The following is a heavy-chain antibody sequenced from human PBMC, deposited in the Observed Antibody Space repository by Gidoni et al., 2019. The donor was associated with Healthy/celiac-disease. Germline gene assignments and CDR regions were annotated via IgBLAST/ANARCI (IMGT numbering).Heavy chain of an antibody. Sequence: EVQLLESGGGLVQPGGSLRLSCAASGFTFSSYARGWVRQAPGKGLEWVSAISGSGGSTYYADSVKGRFTISRDNSKNTLYLQMNSLRAEDTAVYYCAKDHKTTVAKIVAEYFQHWGQGTLVTVSS. CDR1: GFTFSSYA. CDR2: ISGSGGST. CDR3: AKDHKTTVAKIVAEYFQH. J-gene: IGHJ1*01. D-gene: IGHD4-17*01. V-gene: IGHV3-23*01.